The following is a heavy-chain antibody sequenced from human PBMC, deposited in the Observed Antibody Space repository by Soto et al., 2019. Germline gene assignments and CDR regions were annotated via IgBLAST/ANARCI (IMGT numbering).Heavy chain of an antibody. CDR1: GFSLTSYG. D-gene: IGHD5-12*01. J-gene: IGHJ3*02. CDR2: ISYDGNNK. CDR3: ARVWNSGYENAFDI. Sequence: QPGGSLRLSCAASGFSLTSYGMVWVRQAPGKGLEWVTLISYDGNNKYYVDSVKGRFTISRDNSENTLYLQMTSLRADDTAVYYCARVWNSGYENAFDIWGQGTMVTVSS. V-gene: IGHV3-30*03.